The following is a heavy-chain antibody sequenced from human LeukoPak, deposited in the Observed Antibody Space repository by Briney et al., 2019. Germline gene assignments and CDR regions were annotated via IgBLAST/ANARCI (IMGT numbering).Heavy chain of an antibody. CDR2: ISSSSSYI. J-gene: IGHJ4*02. CDR3: ARESDVSIAAAFDY. D-gene: IGHD6-13*01. CDR1: GFTFSSYS. Sequence: GSLRLSCAASGFTFSSYSMNWVRQAPGKGLEWVSSISSSSSYIYYADSVKGRFTISRDNAKNSLYLQMNSLRAEDTAVYYCARESDVSIAAAFDYWGQGTLVTVSS. V-gene: IGHV3-21*01.